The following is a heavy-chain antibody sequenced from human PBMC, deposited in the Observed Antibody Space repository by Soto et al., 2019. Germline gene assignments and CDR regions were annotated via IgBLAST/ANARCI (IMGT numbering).Heavy chain of an antibody. J-gene: IGHJ4*02. Sequence: PSETLSLTCAVSGDSITTTNWWTWVRQSPGKGLEWIGEIYSSGNTNYNPSLMSRVTMSVDESTNQFSLKLTSLTIADTAVYFCARAPGVVVGTSIVSPLDNWGQGTRVTVSS. CDR1: GDSITTTNW. CDR3: ARAPGVVVGTSIVSPLDN. CDR2: IYSSGNT. V-gene: IGHV4-4*02. D-gene: IGHD2-21*02.